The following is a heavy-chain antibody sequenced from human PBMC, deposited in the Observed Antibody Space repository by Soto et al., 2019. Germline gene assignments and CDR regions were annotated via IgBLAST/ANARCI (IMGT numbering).Heavy chain of an antibody. CDR3: ARDLSYYDILTGYDY. V-gene: IGHV3-23*01. CDR2: ISISGAGT. CDR1: GFTLSSYA. Sequence: GSLRLSCAASGFTLSSYAMSWVRQAPGKGLEWVSGISISGAGTYFADSVKGRFTISRDDSKNTVYLQMNSLRAEDTAVYYCARDLSYYDILTGYDYWGQGTLVTVSS. J-gene: IGHJ4*02. D-gene: IGHD3-9*01.